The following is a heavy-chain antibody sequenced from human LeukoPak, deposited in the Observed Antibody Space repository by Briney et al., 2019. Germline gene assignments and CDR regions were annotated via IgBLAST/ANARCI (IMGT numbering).Heavy chain of an antibody. D-gene: IGHD2-2*01. V-gene: IGHV3-23*01. J-gene: IGHJ4*02. CDR3: ARGAYCSSTSCYGRFDY. CDR2: ISNSDNST. CDR1: GFSFSIHD. Sequence: GGSLRLSCAASGFSFSIHDMTWVRQAPGKGLEWVSTISNSDNSTYYADSVKGRFTFSRDNSKNTLYLQMNSLRAEDTAVYYCARGAYCSSTSCYGRFDYWGQGTLVTVSS.